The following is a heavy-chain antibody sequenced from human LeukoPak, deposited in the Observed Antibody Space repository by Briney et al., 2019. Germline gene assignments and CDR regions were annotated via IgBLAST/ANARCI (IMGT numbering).Heavy chain of an antibody. CDR1: GYTFTGYY. Sequence: ASVKVSCKASGYTFTGYYMHWVRQAPGQGLEWMGWINPNSGGTNYAQKFQGWVTMTRDTSISTAYVELGRLRSDDTAVYYCARTDILTGYDAFDIWGQGTMVTVSS. CDR3: ARTDILTGYDAFDI. CDR2: INPNSGGT. J-gene: IGHJ3*02. V-gene: IGHV1-2*04. D-gene: IGHD3-9*01.